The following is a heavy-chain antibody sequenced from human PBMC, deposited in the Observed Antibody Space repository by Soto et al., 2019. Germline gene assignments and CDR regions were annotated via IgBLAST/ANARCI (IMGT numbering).Heavy chain of an antibody. Sequence: SVKVSCKASGGTFSSYAISWVRQAPGQGLEWMGGIIPIFGTANYAQKFQGRVTITADESTSTAYMELSSLRSEDTAVYYCAGVARYYYDSSGHFDYWGKGTLVPVYS. CDR1: GGTFSSYA. CDR2: IIPIFGTA. CDR3: AGVARYYYDSSGHFDY. D-gene: IGHD3-22*01. V-gene: IGHV1-69*13. J-gene: IGHJ4*02.